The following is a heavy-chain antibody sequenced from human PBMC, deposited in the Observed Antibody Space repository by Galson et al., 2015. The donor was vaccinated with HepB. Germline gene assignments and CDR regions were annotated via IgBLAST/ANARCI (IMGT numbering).Heavy chain of an antibody. CDR1: GFAFDSHA. CDR3: AKGYGLFDS. D-gene: IGHD5-18*01. J-gene: IGHJ5*01. V-gene: IGHV3-23*01. CDR2: ITGKGDST. Sequence: SLRLSCAASGFAFDSHAMSWVRQAPGRGLVWISGITGKGDSTFYADAVKGRFTVSKDNSNNMLYLQLNSLRAEDAGLYFCAKGYGLFDSWGQGILVTVSS.